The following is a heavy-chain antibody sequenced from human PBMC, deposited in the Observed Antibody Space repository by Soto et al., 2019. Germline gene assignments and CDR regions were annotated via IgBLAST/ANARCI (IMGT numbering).Heavy chain of an antibody. J-gene: IGHJ6*02. CDR3: ARDSKPFGVVIRKPGAHNYGMDV. D-gene: IGHD3-3*01. CDR1: GYPVTSYG. Sequence: QVHLVQSGAEVKKPGASVTISCKASGYPVTSYGSSWVRQAPGQGLQWIGRISAYNGNTEYAQNVQDRVTMTADTSTSTAYMELRGLRSDDTDVYVCARDSKPFGVVIRKPGAHNYGMDVWGQGTTVTVSS. CDR2: ISAYNGNT. V-gene: IGHV1-18*04.